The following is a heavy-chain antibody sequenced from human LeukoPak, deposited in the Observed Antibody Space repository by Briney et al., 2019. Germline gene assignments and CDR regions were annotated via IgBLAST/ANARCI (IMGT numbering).Heavy chain of an antibody. CDR1: GGSISSYY. CDR2: IYYSGST. Sequence: SETLSLTCTVSGGSISSYYWSWIRQPPGKGLEWIGYIYYSGSTNYNPSLKSRVTISVDTSKNQFSLQLSSVTAADTAVYYCVRPDYYDSVGPYYGDSKWFDPWGQGALVTVSS. J-gene: IGHJ5*02. D-gene: IGHD3-22*01. V-gene: IGHV4-59*12. CDR3: VRPDYYDSVGPYYGDSKWFDP.